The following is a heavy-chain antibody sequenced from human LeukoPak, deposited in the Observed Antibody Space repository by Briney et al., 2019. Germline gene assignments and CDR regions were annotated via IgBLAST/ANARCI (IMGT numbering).Heavy chain of an antibody. CDR2: INGDGSDT. D-gene: IGHD3-22*01. CDR1: GFTFSIYW. CDR3: ARPSHDTSGYYFGF. Sequence: GGSLRLSCAASGFTFSIYWMHWVRQAPGKGLVWVSHINGDGSDTTYADSVKGRFSISRDNAKNTLYLQMNSLRAEDTAVYYCARPSHDTSGYYFGFWGQGTPVTLSS. J-gene: IGHJ4*02. V-gene: IGHV3-74*03.